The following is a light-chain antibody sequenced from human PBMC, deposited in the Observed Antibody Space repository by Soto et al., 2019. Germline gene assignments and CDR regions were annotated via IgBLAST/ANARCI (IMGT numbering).Light chain of an antibody. CDR3: SLYTSDNTYV. J-gene: IGLJ1*01. Sequence: QSALTQPASVSGSPGQSITISCTGTSSDVAAYNFVSWYQQHPGEVPKLLIYEVRNRPSGVPDRFSGSKSGNTASLTISGLQTADEANYFCSLYTSDNTYVFGAGTKLTVL. V-gene: IGLV2-14*01. CDR2: EVR. CDR1: SSDVAAYNF.